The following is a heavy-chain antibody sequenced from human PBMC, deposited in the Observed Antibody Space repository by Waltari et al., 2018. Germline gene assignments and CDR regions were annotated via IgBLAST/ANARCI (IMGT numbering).Heavy chain of an antibody. J-gene: IGHJ3*02. Sequence: QVQLQESGPGLVKPSETLSLTCTVSGGSISSYYWSWIRQPPGKGLEWIGYIYYSGSTHYKPSLKRRGTLSVDTSQNPFSLEPGSVAAADQGGDYRGGDWAYSGYESDAFDIWGQGTMVTVSS. CDR1: GGSISSYY. CDR3: GGDWAYSGYESDAFDI. D-gene: IGHD5-12*01. V-gene: IGHV4-59*01. CDR2: IYYSGST.